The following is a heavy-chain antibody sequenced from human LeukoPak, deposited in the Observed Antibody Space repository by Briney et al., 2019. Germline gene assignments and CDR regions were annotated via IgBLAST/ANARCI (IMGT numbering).Heavy chain of an antibody. J-gene: IGHJ5*02. Sequence: SETLSLTCTVSGASMSSFYWSWIRQPPGKRLEWIGYIYDNGGTNYNPSFESRVTISVDTSKNQFSLKLKSVTAADTAVYYCARIGSGNYYWFDPWGQGTLVIVSS. CDR1: GASMSSFY. D-gene: IGHD3-10*01. V-gene: IGHV4-59*01. CDR3: ARIGSGNYYWFDP. CDR2: IYDNGGT.